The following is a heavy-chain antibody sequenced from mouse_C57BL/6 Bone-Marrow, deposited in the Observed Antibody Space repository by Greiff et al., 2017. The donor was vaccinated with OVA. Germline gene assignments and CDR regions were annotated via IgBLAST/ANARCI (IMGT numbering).Heavy chain of an antibody. Sequence: EVKLMESGGGLVQPGGSLKLSCAASGFTFSDYGMAWVRQAPRKGPEWVAFISNLAYSIYYADTVTGRFTISRENAKNTLYLEMSSLRSEDTAMYYCARRDGYYKMDYWGQGTSVTVSS. D-gene: IGHD2-3*01. J-gene: IGHJ4*01. CDR2: ISNLAYSI. CDR3: ARRDGYYKMDY. V-gene: IGHV5-15*01. CDR1: GFTFSDYG.